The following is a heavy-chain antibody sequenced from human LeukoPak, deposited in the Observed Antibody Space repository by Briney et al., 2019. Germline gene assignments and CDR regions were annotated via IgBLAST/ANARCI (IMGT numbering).Heavy chain of an antibody. Sequence: ASVKVSCKASGYTFTSYYMHWVRQAPGQGLEWMGLINPSGGSTSYAQKFQGRVTMTRDTSTSTVYMELSSLRSEDTAVYYCARALLPTVAVAGEGFDPWGQGTLVTVSS. V-gene: IGHV1-46*01. CDR1: GYTFTSYY. D-gene: IGHD6-19*01. J-gene: IGHJ5*02. CDR3: ARALLPTVAVAGEGFDP. CDR2: INPSGGST.